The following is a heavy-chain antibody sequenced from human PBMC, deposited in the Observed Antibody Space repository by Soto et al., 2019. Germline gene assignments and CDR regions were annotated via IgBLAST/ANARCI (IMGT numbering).Heavy chain of an antibody. V-gene: IGHV4-4*02. CDR1: NASISSRKW. CDR2: IYHSGSI. J-gene: IGHJ3*02. CDR3: ASKFGELLADAFDI. Sequence: QVQLQESGPGLVKPSGTLSLTCTVSNASISSRKWWTWVRQTPGKGLEWIGEIYHSGSINHNPSLKSRVTMSVDKSNNQFSLKMTSVTAADTAVYYCASKFGELLADAFDIWGQATVVTVSS. D-gene: IGHD3-10*01.